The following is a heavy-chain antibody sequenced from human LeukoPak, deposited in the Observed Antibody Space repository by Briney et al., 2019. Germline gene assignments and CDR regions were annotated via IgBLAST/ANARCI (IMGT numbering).Heavy chain of an antibody. Sequence: SVKVSCKASGGTFSSYAISWVRQAPVQGLEWMGGIIPIFGTANYAQKFQGRVTITADESTGTAYMELSSLRSEDTAVYYCARDETGTYNWFDPWGQGTLVTVSS. D-gene: IGHD1-1*01. CDR1: GGTFSSYA. CDR2: IIPIFGTA. J-gene: IGHJ5*02. V-gene: IGHV1-69*01. CDR3: ARDETGTYNWFDP.